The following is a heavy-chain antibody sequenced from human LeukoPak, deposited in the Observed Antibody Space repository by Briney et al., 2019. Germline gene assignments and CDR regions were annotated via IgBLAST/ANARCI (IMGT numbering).Heavy chain of an antibody. Sequence: SETLSLTCTVSGGSINSNNWSWIRQPPGKGLEWIGHIYKSGSTDSNPSLKSRVTISLDMSKNQFSLKLSSVTAADTAVYYCARVLAAAGWFDPWGQGTLVTVSS. J-gene: IGHJ5*02. V-gene: IGHV4-59*01. CDR2: IYKSGST. CDR1: GGSINSNN. D-gene: IGHD6-13*01. CDR3: ARVLAAAGWFDP.